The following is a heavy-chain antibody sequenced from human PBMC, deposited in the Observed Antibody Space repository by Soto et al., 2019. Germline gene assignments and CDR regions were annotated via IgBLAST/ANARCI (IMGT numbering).Heavy chain of an antibody. J-gene: IGHJ5*02. Sequence: SGTLSLTCAVSGGTISSSNWWSWVRQPPGKGLEWIGEIYHSGSTNYDPSLKSRVTISVDKSKNQFSLKLSSVTAADTAVYYCARVSIAAAGRNLYWFDPWGQGTLVTVSS. V-gene: IGHV4-4*02. CDR2: IYHSGST. CDR3: ARVSIAAAGRNLYWFDP. D-gene: IGHD6-13*01. CDR1: GGTISSSNW.